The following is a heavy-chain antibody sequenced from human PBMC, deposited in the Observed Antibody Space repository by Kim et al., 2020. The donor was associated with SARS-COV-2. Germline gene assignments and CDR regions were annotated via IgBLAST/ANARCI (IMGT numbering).Heavy chain of an antibody. Sequence: GGSLRLSCAASGFTFSSYAVHWVRQAPGRGLEWVAVISYDGVTKDYAGSVKGRFTISRDNSKSTLYLQMNSLRPDDTAIFYCARDFGIGTTITTYFDYWGQGVLVAVSS. V-gene: IGHV3-30-3*01. CDR2: ISYDGVTK. CDR3: ARDFGIGTTITTYFDY. CDR1: GFTFSSYA. J-gene: IGHJ4*02. D-gene: IGHD4-4*01.